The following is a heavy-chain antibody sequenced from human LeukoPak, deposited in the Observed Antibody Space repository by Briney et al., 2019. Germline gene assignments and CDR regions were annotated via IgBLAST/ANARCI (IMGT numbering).Heavy chain of an antibody. V-gene: IGHV3-74*01. D-gene: IGHD3-16*02. CDR3: ARDMQLST. Sequence: GGSLRLSCAASGFTFSSYVMHWVRQAPGKGLVWVARLSSDESFTSYADSVRGRFTISRDNSKDTLFLQMNSLRAEDTAIYYCARDMQLSTWGLGTMVTVSS. J-gene: IGHJ3*01. CDR2: LSSDESFT. CDR1: GFTFSSYV.